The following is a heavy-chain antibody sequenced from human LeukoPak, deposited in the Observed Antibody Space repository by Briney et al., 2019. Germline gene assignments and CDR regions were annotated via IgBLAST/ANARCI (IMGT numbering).Heavy chain of an antibody. CDR1: GYTFTSYG. CDR3: AIEWYYYGSGRYQGDY. D-gene: IGHD3-10*01. J-gene: IGHJ4*02. Sequence: ASVKVSCKASGYTFTSYGISWVRQAPGQGLEWMGWISVYNCNTNYAQKLPGRVTMTTDTTTSTAYMELRSLKSDDTAVYYCAIEWYYYGSGRYQGDYWGQGTLVTVSS. V-gene: IGHV1-18*04. CDR2: ISVYNCNT.